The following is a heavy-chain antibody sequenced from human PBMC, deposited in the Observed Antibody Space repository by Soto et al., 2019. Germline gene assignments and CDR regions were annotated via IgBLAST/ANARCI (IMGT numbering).Heavy chain of an antibody. D-gene: IGHD3-9*01. CDR2: IYYSGST. Sequence: PSETLPLTCTVSCGSISSYYWSWIRQPPGKGLEWIGYIYYSGSTNYNPSLKSRVTISVDTSKNQFSLKLNSVTAADSAVYFCARLEGLANISYYLDFWGQGALVTVSS. V-gene: IGHV4-59*08. CDR3: ARLEGLANISYYLDF. CDR1: CGSISSYY. J-gene: IGHJ4*02.